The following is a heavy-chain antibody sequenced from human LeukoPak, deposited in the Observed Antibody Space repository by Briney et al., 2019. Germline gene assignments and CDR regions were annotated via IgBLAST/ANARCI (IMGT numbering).Heavy chain of an antibody. D-gene: IGHD5-18*01. V-gene: IGHV3-30-3*01. CDR1: GFTFSSYE. CDR2: ISYDGSNK. CDR3: ARDGAIQLWPNFDY. J-gene: IGHJ4*02. Sequence: PGGSLRLSCAASGFTFSSYEMNWVRQAPGKGLEWVAVISYDGSNKYYADSVKGRFTISRDNSKNTLYLQMNSLRAEDTAVYYCARDGAIQLWPNFDYWGQGTLATVSS.